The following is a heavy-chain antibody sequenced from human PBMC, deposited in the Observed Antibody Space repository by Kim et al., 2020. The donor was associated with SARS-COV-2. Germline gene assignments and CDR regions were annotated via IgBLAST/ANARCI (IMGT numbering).Heavy chain of an antibody. CDR3: ARVSMKPWIQLWSNYYYYYGMDV. CDR1: GGTFSSYA. V-gene: IGHV1-69*13. Sequence: SVKVSCKASGGTFSSYAISWVRQAPGQGLEWMGGIIPIFGTANYAQKFQGRVTITADESTSTAYMELSSLRSEDTAVYYCARVSMKPWIQLWSNYYYYYGMDVWGQGTTVTVSS. CDR2: IIPIFGTA. D-gene: IGHD5-18*01. J-gene: IGHJ6*02.